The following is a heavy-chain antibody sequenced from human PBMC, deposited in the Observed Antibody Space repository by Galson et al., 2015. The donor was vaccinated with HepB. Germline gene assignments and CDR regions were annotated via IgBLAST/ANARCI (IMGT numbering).Heavy chain of an antibody. V-gene: IGHV1-46*01. Sequence: SVKVSCKASGYTFTDYYLHWVRHAPGQGLEWMGIINPSDGSTGYAQIFQGRVTVTRDTSTSTVYMELSSLRSEDTAVYYCSRGRGSGWYGGDYRGQGTLVTVSS. CDR3: SRGRGSGWYGGDY. CDR2: INPSDGST. J-gene: IGHJ4*02. D-gene: IGHD6-19*01. CDR1: GYTFTDYY.